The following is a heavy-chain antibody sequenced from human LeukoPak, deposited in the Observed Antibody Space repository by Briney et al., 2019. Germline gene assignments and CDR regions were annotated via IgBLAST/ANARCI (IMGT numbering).Heavy chain of an antibody. V-gene: IGHV7-4-1*02. CDR2: INTNTGNP. CDR3: AREAFPPYYDILTGPVLGY. D-gene: IGHD3-9*01. CDR1: GYTFTSYA. Sequence: ASVKVSCKASGYTFTSYAMNWVRQAPGQGLEWMGWINTNTGNPTYAQGFTGRFVFSLDTSVSTAYLQISSLKAEDTAVYYCAREAFPPYYDILTGPVLGYWGQGTLVTVSS. J-gene: IGHJ4*02.